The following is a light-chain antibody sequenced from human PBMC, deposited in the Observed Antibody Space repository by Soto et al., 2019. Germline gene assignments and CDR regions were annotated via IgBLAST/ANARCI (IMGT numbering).Light chain of an antibody. V-gene: IGLV2-14*03. CDR3: SSYATSYCPVI. CDR2: DVS. J-gene: IGLJ2*01. Sequence: QSVLAQPASVSGSPGQSITISCTGSSSDVGAYKYVSWYQFHPGKAPKLMIYDVSNRPSGVSNRFSGSKSGNTASLTISGLQAEDEADYYCSSYATSYCPVIYGGGTKLTV. CDR1: SSDVGAYKY.